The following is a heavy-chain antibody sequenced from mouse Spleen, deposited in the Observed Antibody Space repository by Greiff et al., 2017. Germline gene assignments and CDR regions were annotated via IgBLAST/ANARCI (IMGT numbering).Heavy chain of an antibody. Sequence: DVMLVESGGGLVKPGGSLKLSCAASGFTFSSYAMSWVRQTPEKRLEWVATISSGGSYTYYPDSVKGRFTISRDNAKNTLYLQMSSLRSEDTAMYYCARPYGNYPAWFAYWGQGTLVTVSA. CDR3: ARPYGNYPAWFAY. CDR2: ISSGGSYT. D-gene: IGHD2-1*01. CDR1: GFTFSSYA. V-gene: IGHV5-9-1*01. J-gene: IGHJ3*01.